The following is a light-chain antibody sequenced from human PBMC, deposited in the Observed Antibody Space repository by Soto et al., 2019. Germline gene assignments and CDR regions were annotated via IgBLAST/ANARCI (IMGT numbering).Light chain of an antibody. CDR1: QSVSNN. J-gene: IGKJ3*01. CDR3: QQYNNWALT. V-gene: IGKV3-15*01. Sequence: EILRTQSPATLSVSPGERATLSCRASQSVSNNLAWYQQKPGQAPRLLIYGASTRATGIPARFSGSESGTEFTLTISSLQSEDFAVYYCQQYNNWALTFGPGTKVDI. CDR2: GAS.